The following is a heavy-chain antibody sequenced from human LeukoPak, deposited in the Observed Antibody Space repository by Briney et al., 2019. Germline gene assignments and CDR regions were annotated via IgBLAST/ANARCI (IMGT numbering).Heavy chain of an antibody. D-gene: IGHD1-26*01. CDR1: GGTFSSYA. J-gene: IGHJ6*03. CDR2: IIPIFGTA. Sequence: SVKVSCKASGGTFSSYAISWVRQAPGQGLEWMGGIIPIFGTANYAQKFQGRVTITADESTSTAYMELSSLRSEDTAVYYCARHRSVRVGTTPSEYYYYVDVWGKGTTVTVSS. V-gene: IGHV1-69*13. CDR3: ARHRSVRVGTTPSEYYYYVDV.